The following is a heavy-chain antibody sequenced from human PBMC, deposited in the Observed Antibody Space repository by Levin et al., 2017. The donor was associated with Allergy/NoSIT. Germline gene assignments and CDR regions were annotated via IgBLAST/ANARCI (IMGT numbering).Heavy chain of an antibody. D-gene: IGHD3-16*02. V-gene: IGHV3-48*01. CDR3: ARTGGGTFGGVIEYFDY. Sequence: SCAASGFTFSSYSMNWVRQAPGKGLEWVSYISSSSSTIYYADSVKGRFTISRDNAKNSLYLQMNSLRAEDTAVYYCARTGGGTFGGVIEYFDYWGQGTLVTVSS. CDR2: ISSSSSTI. CDR1: GFTFSSYS. J-gene: IGHJ4*02.